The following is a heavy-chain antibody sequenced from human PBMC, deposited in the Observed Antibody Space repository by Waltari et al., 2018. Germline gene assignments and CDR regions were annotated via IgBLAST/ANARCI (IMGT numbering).Heavy chain of an antibody. V-gene: IGHV4-39*07. CDR3: GGAAVAGGDYFDY. CDR1: GGSISSSSYY. CDR2: IYYSGST. J-gene: IGHJ4*02. Sequence: QLQLQESGPGLVKPSETLSLTCTVSGGSISSSSYYWRWIRQPPGKGLEWIGSIYYSGSTYYNPSLKSRVTISVDTSKNQFSLKLSSVTAADTAVYYCGGAAVAGGDYFDYWGQGTLVTVSS. D-gene: IGHD6-19*01.